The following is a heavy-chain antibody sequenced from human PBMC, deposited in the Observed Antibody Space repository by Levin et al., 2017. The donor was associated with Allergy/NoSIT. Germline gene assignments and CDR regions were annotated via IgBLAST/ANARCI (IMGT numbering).Heavy chain of an antibody. CDR2: IIPIFGTA. V-gene: IGHV1-69*13. J-gene: IGHJ4*02. D-gene: IGHD2-8*02. Sequence: ASVKVSCKASGGTFSSYAISWVRQAPGQGLEWMGGIIPIFGTANYAQKFQGRVTITADESTSTAYMELSSLRSEDTAVYYCARGFGYCTGGVCYEPYYFDYWGQGTLVTVSS. CDR1: GGTFSSYA. CDR3: ARGFGYCTGGVCYEPYYFDY.